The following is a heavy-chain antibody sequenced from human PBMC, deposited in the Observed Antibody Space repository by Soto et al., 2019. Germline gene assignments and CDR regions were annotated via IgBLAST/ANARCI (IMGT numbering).Heavy chain of an antibody. V-gene: IGHV4-31*03. Sequence: QLQESGPQLVKPSQTLSLTCTVSGASIRSGGYYWSWIRQDPGKGLEWLGYIYDHGTTYYNPSLKSRVSISRDTSKNQFSLKMTSLTAADTAIYYCASGQVGATTWFDPWGQGTKVTVSS. CDR2: IYDHGTT. CDR3: ASGQVGATTWFDP. D-gene: IGHD1-26*01. J-gene: IGHJ5*02. CDR1: GASIRSGGYY.